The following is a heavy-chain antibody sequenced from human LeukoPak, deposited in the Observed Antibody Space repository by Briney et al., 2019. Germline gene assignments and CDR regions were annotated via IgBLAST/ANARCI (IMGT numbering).Heavy chain of an antibody. CDR2: ISWNSGSI. D-gene: IGHD3-22*01. J-gene: IGHJ4*02. V-gene: IGHV3-9*01. CDR3: AKDMYYYDSSGLFDY. Sequence: WVRQAPGKGLEWVSGISWNSGSIGYADSVKGRFTISRDNAKNSLYLQMNSLRAEDTALYYCAKDMYYYDSSGLFDYWGQGTLVTVSS.